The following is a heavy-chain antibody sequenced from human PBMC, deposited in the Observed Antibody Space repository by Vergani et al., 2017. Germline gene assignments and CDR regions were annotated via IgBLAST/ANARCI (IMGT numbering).Heavy chain of an antibody. CDR1: GFSFRTFS. J-gene: IGHJ4*02. D-gene: IGHD4-17*01. CDR3: ARAVGRLRIHFDY. CDR2: ISPDGRTT. Sequence: DVDLVESGGGFVQPGGSRRLSCAASGFSFRTFSMFWVRQPPGKGLAWVSKISPDGRTTEYADSVRGRFTISRDNANSMLYLQMNSLRAEDTAVYYCARAVGRLRIHFDYWGQGTLVTVSS. V-gene: IGHV3-74*03.